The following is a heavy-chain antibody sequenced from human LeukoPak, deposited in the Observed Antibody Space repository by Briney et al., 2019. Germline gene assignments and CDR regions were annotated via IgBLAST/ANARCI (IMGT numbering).Heavy chain of an antibody. J-gene: IGHJ4*02. CDR3: ARELHSGIYYFDY. CDR2: LYHSGST. CDR1: GGSISSSSYY. Sequence: PSETLSLTCTVSGGSISSSSYYWGWIRQPPGKGLEWIGSLYHSGSTYYNPSLKSRVTTSVDTSKNRFSLKLTSVTAADTAVYYCARELHSGIYYFDYWGQGTLVTVSS. D-gene: IGHD1-26*01. V-gene: IGHV4-39*07.